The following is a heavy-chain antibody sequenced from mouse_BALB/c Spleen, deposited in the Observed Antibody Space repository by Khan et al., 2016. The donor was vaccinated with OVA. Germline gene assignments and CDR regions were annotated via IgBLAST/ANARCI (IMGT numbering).Heavy chain of an antibody. J-gene: IGHJ3*01. CDR2: IFPGGGSS. CDR3: ARGGYSVFAY. CDR1: GYTFTDYV. D-gene: IGHD1-1*01. Sequence: QVQLKQSGPELVKPGASVKMSCKASGYTFTDYVINWVKQRTGQGLEWIGDIFPGGGSSYYNEKFKGKAKLTADKSSNTAYMQLSSLPFEDSAVYFCARGGYSVFAYWGQGTLVTVSA. V-gene: IGHV1-77*01.